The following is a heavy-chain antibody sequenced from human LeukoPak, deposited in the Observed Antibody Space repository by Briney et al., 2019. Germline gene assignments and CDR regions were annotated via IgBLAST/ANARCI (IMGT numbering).Heavy chain of an antibody. D-gene: IGHD1-26*01. J-gene: IGHJ4*02. Sequence: SETLSLTCAVYGGSFSGYYWSWIRQPPGKGLEWIGEINHSGSTNYNPSLKSRVTISVDTSKNQFSLKLSSVTAADTAVYYCASLSGSYHTGLDYWGQGTLVTVSS. V-gene: IGHV4-34*01. CDR3: ASLSGSYHTGLDY. CDR2: INHSGST. CDR1: GGSFSGYY.